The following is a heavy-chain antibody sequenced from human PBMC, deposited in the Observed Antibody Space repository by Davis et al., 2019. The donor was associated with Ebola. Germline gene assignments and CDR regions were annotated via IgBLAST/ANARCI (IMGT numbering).Heavy chain of an antibody. J-gene: IGHJ4*02. CDR2: IYYRGST. CDR3: AREYSSSSGGYYFDI. V-gene: IGHV4-39*02. Sequence: SETLSLTCTVSGGSIRSSSYSWGWIRQPPGKGLEWIGSIYYRGSTSHNPSLKSRVTISVDTSKNQFSLKLRSVTAADTAVFYCAREYSSSSGGYYFDIWGQGTLVTVSS. CDR1: GGSIRSSSYS. D-gene: IGHD6-6*01.